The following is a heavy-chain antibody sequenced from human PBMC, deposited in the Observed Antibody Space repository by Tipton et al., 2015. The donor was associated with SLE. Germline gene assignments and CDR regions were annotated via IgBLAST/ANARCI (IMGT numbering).Heavy chain of an antibody. V-gene: IGHV4-39*07. Sequence: TLSLTCTVSGGSISESTYSWDWIRQAPGKGLEWIGSMYFSGNTYYNPFLRSRVTISADTSKNQFSLKLTSVTAADTAVYYCARDPASGDIDYWGQGTLVTVSS. CDR3: ARDPASGDIDY. CDR2: MYFSGNT. CDR1: GGSISESTYS. D-gene: IGHD2-21*02. J-gene: IGHJ4*02.